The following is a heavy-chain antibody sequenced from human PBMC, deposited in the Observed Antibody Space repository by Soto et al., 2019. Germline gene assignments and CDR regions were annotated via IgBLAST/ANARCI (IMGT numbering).Heavy chain of an antibody. V-gene: IGHV3-74*01. CDR1: GFTFSSYW. CDR2: IETDGSST. Sequence: EEQLVESGGGLVQPGGSLRLSCAASGFTFSSYWMHWVRQAPGKGLVWVSRIETDGSSTVYADSVKGRFTISRDNAKNTLFLPMNSLRVEDTALYFCGRDQPHNWLHPWGQGTLVTVSP. CDR3: GRDQPHNWLHP. J-gene: IGHJ5*02.